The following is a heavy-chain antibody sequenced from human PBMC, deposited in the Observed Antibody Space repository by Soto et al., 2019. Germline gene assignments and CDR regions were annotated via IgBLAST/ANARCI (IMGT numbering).Heavy chain of an antibody. Sequence: PGGSLRLSCAASGFTVSSNYMSWVRQAPGKGLEWVSVIYSGGSTYYADSVKGRFTISRHNSKNTLYLQMNSLRAEDTAVYYCVRHSGVCWGCNWFDPWGQGTLVTVSS. CDR2: IYSGGST. J-gene: IGHJ5*02. D-gene: IGHD3-10*02. CDR3: VRHSGVCWGCNWFDP. CDR1: GFTVSSNY. V-gene: IGHV3-53*04.